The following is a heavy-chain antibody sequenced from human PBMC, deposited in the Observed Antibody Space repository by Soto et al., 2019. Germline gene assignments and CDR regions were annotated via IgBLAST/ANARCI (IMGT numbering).Heavy chain of an antibody. J-gene: IGHJ5*02. V-gene: IGHV3-74*01. D-gene: IGHD3-3*01. CDR2: INSDGSST. CDR1: GFTFSSYG. Sequence: TGGSLRLSCAASGFTFSSYGMHWVRQAPGKGLVWVSRINSDGSSTSYADSVKGRFTISRDNAKNTLYLQMNSLRAEDTAVYYCARGYGYYGGRLFDPWGQGTLVTVSS. CDR3: ARGYGYYGGRLFDP.